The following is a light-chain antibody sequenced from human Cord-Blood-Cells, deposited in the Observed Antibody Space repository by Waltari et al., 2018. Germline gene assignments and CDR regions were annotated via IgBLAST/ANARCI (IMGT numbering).Light chain of an antibody. Sequence: AIRITQSPSSPSASTPDRVTITCRASQGISSYLAWYQQKPGKAPKLLIYAASTLQSGVPSRFSGSGSGTDFTLTISCLQSEDFATYYCQQYYSYPLTFGGGTKVEIK. V-gene: IGKV1-8*01. CDR3: QQYYSYPLT. J-gene: IGKJ4*01. CDR2: AAS. CDR1: QGISSY.